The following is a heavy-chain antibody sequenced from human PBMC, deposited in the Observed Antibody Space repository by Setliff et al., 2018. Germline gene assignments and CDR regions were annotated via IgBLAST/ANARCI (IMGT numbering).Heavy chain of an antibody. V-gene: IGHV3-33*06. CDR1: GFTFNTFA. D-gene: IGHD3-22*01. Sequence: PGGSLRLSCAASGFTFNTFAMHWVRQAPGTGLEWLALIWFDGSKEYYADSVKGRFSISRDNSKNTAYLEMNSLRVEDTAVYYCAKVGPRGGHYESRGQLGLDAFDVWGQGTMVTVSS. CDR3: AKVGPRGGHYESRGQLGLDAFDV. J-gene: IGHJ3*01. CDR2: IWFDGSKE.